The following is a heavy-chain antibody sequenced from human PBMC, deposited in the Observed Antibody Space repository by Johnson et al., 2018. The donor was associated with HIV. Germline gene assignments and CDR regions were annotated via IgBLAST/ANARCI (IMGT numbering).Heavy chain of an antibody. Sequence: VQLVESGGGLVQPGGSLSLSCAASGFTFSTYWMHWVRQPPGKGLVWVSRISSSGASIYYADSVKGRFTISRDNAKNSLYLQMNSLRAEDTAVYYCARVITIFRVAPRYAFDIWGQGTMVTVSS. J-gene: IGHJ3*02. CDR1: GFTFSTYW. V-gene: IGHV3-74*01. CDR2: ISSSGASI. D-gene: IGHD3-3*01. CDR3: ARVITIFRVAPRYAFDI.